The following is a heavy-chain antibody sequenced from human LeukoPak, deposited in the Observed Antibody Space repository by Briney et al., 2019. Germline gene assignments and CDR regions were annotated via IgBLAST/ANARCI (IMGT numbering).Heavy chain of an antibody. D-gene: IGHD3-10*01. Sequence: SQTLSLTCTVSGGSISSVDNYWRWIPQPPGKGREWIGYIYYSGSTYDNPSRKSRVTISVDTSKNQFSLRLTSVTAADTAVYYCARVTGSGSFDYWGQGTLVTVSS. CDR1: GGSISSVDNY. CDR2: IYYSGST. CDR3: ARVTGSGSFDY. V-gene: IGHV4-30-4*01. J-gene: IGHJ4*02.